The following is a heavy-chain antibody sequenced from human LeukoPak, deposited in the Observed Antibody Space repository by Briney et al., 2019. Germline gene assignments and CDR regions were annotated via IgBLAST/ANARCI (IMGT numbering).Heavy chain of an antibody. J-gene: IGHJ4*02. V-gene: IGHV1-69*04. D-gene: IGHD4-23*01. CDR3: ARDYGGNSFDY. Sequence: GSSVKVSCKTSGGTFSSSAITWVRQAPGQGLEWMGRIIPVLNITTYAQKFQGSVTITADTSTSTVYMELSSLRSEETAVYYCARDYGGNSFDYWGQGTLVAVSS. CDR1: GGTFSSSA. CDR2: IIPVLNIT.